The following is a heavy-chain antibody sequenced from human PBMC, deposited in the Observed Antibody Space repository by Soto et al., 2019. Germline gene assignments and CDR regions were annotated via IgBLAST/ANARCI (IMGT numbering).Heavy chain of an antibody. V-gene: IGHV3-23*04. CDR1: GFIFTTSD. Sequence: EVQLVESEGGLVQPGGSLRLSCEASGFIFTTSDMSWVRQAPGKGLEWISSITITGDTTHYADSVKGRFTISRDNSRNTGYLQMNSLRVDDTAVYYCAKGGGGDHGYWGQGTLVAVSS. D-gene: IGHD2-21*02. CDR2: ITITGDTT. J-gene: IGHJ4*02. CDR3: AKGGGGDHGY.